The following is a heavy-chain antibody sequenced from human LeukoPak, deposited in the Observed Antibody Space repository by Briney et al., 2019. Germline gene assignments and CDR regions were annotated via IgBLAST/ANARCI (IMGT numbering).Heavy chain of an antibody. D-gene: IGHD1-26*01. CDR3: ARVPRATNYFDY. V-gene: IGHV4-4*07. Sequence: SETLSLTCTVSGGSISSYCWNWIRQPAGKGLEWIGRIYTSGSTNYNPSLKSRVTMSIDTSKNQFSLKLSSVTAADTAVYYCARVPRATNYFDYWGQGTLVTVSS. CDR2: IYTSGST. J-gene: IGHJ4*02. CDR1: GGSISSYC.